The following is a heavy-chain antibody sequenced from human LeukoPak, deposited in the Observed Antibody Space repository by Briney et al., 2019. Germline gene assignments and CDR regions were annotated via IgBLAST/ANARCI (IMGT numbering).Heavy chain of an antibody. J-gene: IGHJ4*02. CDR2: IYSGGST. CDR1: GFTVSSNY. CDR3: ARAPPDFWSGYPFDY. D-gene: IGHD3-3*01. Sequence: GGSLRLSCAASGFTVSSNYMSWVRQAPGKGLEWVSVIYSGGSTYYADSVKGRFTISRDNSKNTLYLQMNSLRAEDTAVYYCARAPPDFWSGYPFDYWGQGTRVAVSS. V-gene: IGHV3-53*01.